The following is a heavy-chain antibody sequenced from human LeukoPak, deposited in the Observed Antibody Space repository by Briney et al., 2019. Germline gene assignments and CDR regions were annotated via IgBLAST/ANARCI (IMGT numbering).Heavy chain of an antibody. D-gene: IGHD4-23*01. CDR2: INYSGST. CDR1: GDSITSSPEC. J-gene: IGHJ1*01. V-gene: IGHV4-39*01. Sequence: PSETLSLTCGLSGDSITSSPECWGCIRQPPGNGLEYHGSINYSGSTYYDASLKGRLTISVDNSKNKFSLQVTTMTAADSAVYYCSRRLVTGVGGRGWFHYWGQGTLVTVSS. CDR3: SRRLVTGVGGRGWFHY.